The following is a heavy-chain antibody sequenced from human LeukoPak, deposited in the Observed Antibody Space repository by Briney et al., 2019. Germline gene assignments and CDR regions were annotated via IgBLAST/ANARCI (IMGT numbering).Heavy chain of an antibody. V-gene: IGHV3-7*03. CDR2: IKQDGREK. CDR3: ARGGSYLSAFDI. Sequence: GGSLRLSCAASGFTFSTYWMSWVRQAPGKGLEWVANIKQDGREKYYVDSVKGRFTISRDNAKNSLYLQMNSLRAEDTAVYYCARGGSYLSAFDIWGQGTMVTVSS. J-gene: IGHJ3*02. D-gene: IGHD1-26*01. CDR1: GFTFSTYW.